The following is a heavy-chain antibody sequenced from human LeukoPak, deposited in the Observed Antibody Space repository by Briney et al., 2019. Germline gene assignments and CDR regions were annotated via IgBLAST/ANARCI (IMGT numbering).Heavy chain of an antibody. Sequence: GGSLRLSCAASGFSFSSYAMSWVRQAPGKGLEWVSTISASGHSTYYAASVKGRFTISRDNSQHTLSLQMNSLRAEDTALYYCAKGKGNHDGAFDIWGQGTMVTVSS. CDR2: ISASGHST. CDR3: AKGKGNHDGAFDI. D-gene: IGHD3-16*01. CDR1: GFSFSSYA. J-gene: IGHJ3*02. V-gene: IGHV3-23*01.